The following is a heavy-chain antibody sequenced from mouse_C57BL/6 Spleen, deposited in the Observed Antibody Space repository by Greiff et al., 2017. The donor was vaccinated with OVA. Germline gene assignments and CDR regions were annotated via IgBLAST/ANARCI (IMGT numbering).Heavy chain of an antibody. V-gene: IGHV5-17*01. Sequence: EVKVVESGGGLVKPGGSLKLSCAASGFTFSDYGMHWVRQAPEKGLEWVAYISSGRSTISYAATVQGRFPISRDNAKNTLFLQRTSLRSEDTAMYYCARFLDDYGSMDYWGQGTSVTVSS. CDR3: ARFLDDYGSMDY. J-gene: IGHJ4*01. D-gene: IGHD1-1*01. CDR1: GFTFSDYG. CDR2: ISSGRSTI.